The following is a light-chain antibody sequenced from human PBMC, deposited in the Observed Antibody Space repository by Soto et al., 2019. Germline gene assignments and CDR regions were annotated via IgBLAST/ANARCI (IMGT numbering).Light chain of an antibody. J-gene: IGKJ5*01. CDR2: DVS. CDR1: QDIRGA. V-gene: IGKV1-13*02. CDR3: QQFNSYPIT. Sequence: AIQVTQSPSSLSASAGDRVTITCRASQDIRGALAWYQQKPGKAPKLLIYDVSTLASGVPSRFSGSGSGTEFTLTISSLQPEHFGTYYCQQFNSYPITFGHGTRLEIK.